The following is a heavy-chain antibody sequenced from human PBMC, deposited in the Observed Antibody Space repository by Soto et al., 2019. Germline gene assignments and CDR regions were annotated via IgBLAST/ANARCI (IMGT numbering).Heavy chain of an antibody. V-gene: IGHV4-31*03. CDR2: IYYSGST. CDR3: ARARAALRSAV. J-gene: IGHJ6*02. Sequence: SDTLSLTCTVSGGSISSGGYYGIWIRQHPGKGLEWIGYIYYSGSTYYNPSLKSRVTISVDTSKNQFSLKLSSVTAADTAVYYCARARAALRSAVWGQGTTVTVSS. CDR1: GGSISSGGYY. D-gene: IGHD6-25*01.